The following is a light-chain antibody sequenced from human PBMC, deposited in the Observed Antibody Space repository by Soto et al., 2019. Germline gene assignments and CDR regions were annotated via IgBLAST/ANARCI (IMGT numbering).Light chain of an antibody. CDR3: SAYTARSTLV. J-gene: IGLJ3*02. Sequence: QSALTQPASVSGSPGQSITISCTGTSSDVGGYNYVSWYQQHPGKAPKLMIYEVSNRPLGVSNRFSGSKSGNTASLTISGLQAEDEGDYYCSAYTARSTLVFGGGTKVTVL. CDR1: SSDVGGYNY. V-gene: IGLV2-14*01. CDR2: EVS.